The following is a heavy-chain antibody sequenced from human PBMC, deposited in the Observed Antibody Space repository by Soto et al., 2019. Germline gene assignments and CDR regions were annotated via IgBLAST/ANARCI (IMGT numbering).Heavy chain of an antibody. D-gene: IGHD3-22*01. J-gene: IGHJ4*02. V-gene: IGHV3-23*01. CDR2: INDSGGST. CDR1: GFTFGSYA. Sequence: EVQLLESGGGLVQPGGSLRLSCAASGFTFGSYAMSWVRQAPGKGLEWVSGINDSGGSTYHADSVKGRFTSSRDNSKNTLFLQMNTLRAEDTAVYYCAKGSRGYYGSSNYYYFDYWGQGTLVTVSS. CDR3: AKGSRGYYGSSNYYYFDY.